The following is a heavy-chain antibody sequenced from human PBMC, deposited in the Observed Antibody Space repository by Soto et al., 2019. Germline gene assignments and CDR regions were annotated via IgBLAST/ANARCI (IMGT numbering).Heavy chain of an antibody. CDR2: TYYRAKWYN. CDR3: AREKVLRGIIASSGYGMDV. Sequence: PSQTLSLTCAISGDSVSSNSVAWTWIRQSPSRGLEWLGRTYYRAKWYNDYAVSVKSRITINPGTSKNQFSLQLSSVTPEDTAVYYCAREKVLRGIIASSGYGMDVWGRGNTITVSS. V-gene: IGHV6-1*01. J-gene: IGHJ6*02. CDR1: GDSVSSNSVA. D-gene: IGHD3-10*01.